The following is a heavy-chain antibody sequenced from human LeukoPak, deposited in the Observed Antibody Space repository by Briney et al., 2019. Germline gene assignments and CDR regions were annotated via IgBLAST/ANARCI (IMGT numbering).Heavy chain of an antibody. D-gene: IGHD1-1*01. CDR2: INTNTENP. J-gene: IGHJ4*02. V-gene: IGHV7-4-1*02. CDR3: ARVNLRSERPSLGY. CDR1: GYTFTGYY. Sequence: ASVKVSCKASGYTFTGYYMHWVRQAPGQGLEWMGWINTNTENPTYAQGFTGRFVFSLDTSVSTAYLQISSLKAEDTAVYYCARVNLRSERPSLGYWGQGTLVTVSS.